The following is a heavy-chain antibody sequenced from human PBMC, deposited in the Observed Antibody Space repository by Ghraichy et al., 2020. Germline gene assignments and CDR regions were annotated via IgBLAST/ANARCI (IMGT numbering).Heavy chain of an antibody. CDR3: TTRRVGTSTEADY. CDR1: GFIFTNAW. V-gene: IGHV3-15*05. J-gene: IGHJ4*02. D-gene: IGHD1-14*01. Sequence: GGSLRLSCAASGFIFTNAWMTWVRQAPGKGLEWVGRIKTKTEGGTTDYVEPVKGRFTISRDDSKNVVSLQMNSLKIDDTAVYYCTTRRVGTSTEADYWGQGTLVTVSS. CDR2: IKTKTEGGTT.